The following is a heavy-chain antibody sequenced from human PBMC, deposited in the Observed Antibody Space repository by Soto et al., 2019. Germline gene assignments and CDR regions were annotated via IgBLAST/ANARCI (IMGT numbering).Heavy chain of an antibody. CDR1: GFTFHDYA. CDR2: ISWNSGMI. D-gene: IGHD2-2*01. Sequence: SLRLSCAASGFTFHDYAMHWVRQAPGKGLEWVSGISWNSGMIGYADSVKGRFTISRDNAKNSLYLQMNSLRAEDTAVYYCARYDCSSTSCYYFYFDYWGQGTLVTVSS. J-gene: IGHJ4*02. CDR3: ARYDCSSTSCYYFYFDY. V-gene: IGHV3-9*01.